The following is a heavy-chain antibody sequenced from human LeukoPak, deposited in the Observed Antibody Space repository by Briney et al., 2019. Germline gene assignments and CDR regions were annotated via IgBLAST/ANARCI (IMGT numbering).Heavy chain of an antibody. CDR1: GGSISSGDYY. J-gene: IGHJ3*02. D-gene: IGHD3/OR15-3a*01. CDR3: ARWTGLSDAFDI. CDR2: IYYSGST. Sequence: SETLSLTCTVSGGSISSGDYYWSWIRQPPGKGLEWIGYIYYSGSTYYNPSLKSRVTISVDTSKNQFSLKLSSVTAADTAVYYCARWTGLSDAFDIRGQGTMVTVSS. V-gene: IGHV4-30-4*08.